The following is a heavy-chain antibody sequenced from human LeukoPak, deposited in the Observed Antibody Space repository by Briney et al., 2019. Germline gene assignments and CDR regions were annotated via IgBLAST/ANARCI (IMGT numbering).Heavy chain of an antibody. CDR3: ASVTLSAYDGDY. J-gene: IGHJ4*02. D-gene: IGHD5-12*01. V-gene: IGHV1-2*02. CDR1: GYTFTGYY. Sequence: ASLTVSCTASGYTFTGYYMHWVRQAPGQGLEWMGWINPKSGGTNYAQKFQGRVTMTRDTSISTAYMELSRLRSDDTAVYYCASVTLSAYDGDYRGQGTLVTVSS. CDR2: INPKSGGT.